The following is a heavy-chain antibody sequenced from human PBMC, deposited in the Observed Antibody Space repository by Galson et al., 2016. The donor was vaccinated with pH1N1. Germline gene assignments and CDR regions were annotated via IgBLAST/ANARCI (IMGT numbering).Heavy chain of an antibody. V-gene: IGHV7-4-1*01. J-gene: IGHJ4*02. Sequence: SVKVSCKASGYTFASYAINWVRQVPGQGLEWMGWIHTTTGDQSYGQGFTGRFVFSLDTSVTTAYLQIRSLKTEDAAVYYCARDSYRCRGGSCYFDYWCQGTLVTVSS. D-gene: IGHD2-15*01. CDR1: GYTFASYA. CDR2: IHTTTGDQ. CDR3: ARDSYRCRGGSCYFDY.